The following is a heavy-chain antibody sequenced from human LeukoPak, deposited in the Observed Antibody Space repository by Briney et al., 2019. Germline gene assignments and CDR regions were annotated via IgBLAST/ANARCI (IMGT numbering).Heavy chain of an antibody. CDR3: AREVTVAGSDKRFDY. J-gene: IGHJ4*02. CDR1: GVSFSHFA. V-gene: IGHV3-30-3*01. Sequence: GRPLRLSCAASGVSFSHFAFHWFRQAPGKGLEWVALISYDGSTKHDADSVKGRFTISRDNSKNTLYLEMNSLRADDTAVYYCAREVTVAGSDKRFDYWGQGTLVTVSS. CDR2: ISYDGSTK. D-gene: IGHD6-19*01.